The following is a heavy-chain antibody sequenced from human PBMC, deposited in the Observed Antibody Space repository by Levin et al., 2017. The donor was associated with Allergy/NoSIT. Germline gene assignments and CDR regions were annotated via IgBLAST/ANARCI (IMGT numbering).Heavy chain of an antibody. CDR3: ARGSSWLDS. V-gene: IGHV4-59*01. CDR2: IYYSGST. CDR1: GGSISSYY. Sequence: SQTLSLTCTVSGGSISSYYWSWIRQPPGKGLEWIGYIYYSGSTNYNPSLKSRVTISVDTSKNQFSLKLSSVTAADTAVYYCARGSSWLDSWGQGTLVTVSS. J-gene: IGHJ4*02. D-gene: IGHD6-13*01.